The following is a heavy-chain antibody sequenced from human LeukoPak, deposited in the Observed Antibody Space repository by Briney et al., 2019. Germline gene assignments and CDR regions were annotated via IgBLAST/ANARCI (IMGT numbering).Heavy chain of an antibody. D-gene: IGHD7-27*01. J-gene: IGHJ6*02. CDR1: GGSISSYY. Sequence: SETLSLTCTVSGGSISSYYWSWIRQPPGKGLEWIGYIYYSGSTNYNPSLKSRVTISVDTSKNQFSLKLSSVTAADTAVYYCARQPGVLYYYYGMDVWGQGTTVTVSS. CDR2: IYYSGST. CDR3: ARQPGVLYYYYGMDV. V-gene: IGHV4-59*08.